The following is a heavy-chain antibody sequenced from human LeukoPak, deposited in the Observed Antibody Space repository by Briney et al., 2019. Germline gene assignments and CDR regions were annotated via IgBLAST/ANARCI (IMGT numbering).Heavy chain of an antibody. J-gene: IGHJ4*02. CDR3: AKGYSFGPLYYFDY. D-gene: IGHD5-18*01. CDR2: ISGSGGST. CDR1: GFTFSSYA. Sequence: HPGGSLRLSCAASGFTFSSYAMSWVRQAPGKGLEWVSAISGSGGSTYYADSVKGRFTISRDNSKNMVHLQMNSLRAEDTAVYYCAKGYSFGPLYYFDYWGQGTLVTVSS. V-gene: IGHV3-23*01.